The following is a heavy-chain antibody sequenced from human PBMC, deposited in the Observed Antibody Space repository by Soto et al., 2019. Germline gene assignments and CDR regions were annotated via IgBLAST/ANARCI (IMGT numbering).Heavy chain of an antibody. CDR2: ISSSGSYI. V-gene: IGHV3-21*01. Sequence: EVQLVESGGGQVRPGGSLRLSCAASGFTFSSYSMSWVRQAPGKGLEWVSSISSSGSYIYYADSVKGRFTISRDNAKNSLYLQMNSLRAEDTAFYYCASRRGFVLVDPWGQGTLVTVSS. CDR3: ASRRGFVLVDP. J-gene: IGHJ5*02. D-gene: IGHD5-12*01. CDR1: GFTFSSYS.